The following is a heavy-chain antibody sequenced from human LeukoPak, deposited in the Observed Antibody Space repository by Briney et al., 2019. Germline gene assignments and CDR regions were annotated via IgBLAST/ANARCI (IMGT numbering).Heavy chain of an antibody. CDR2: IYPGDSDT. J-gene: IGHJ4*02. V-gene: IGHV5-51*01. CDR1: GYSFTSYW. D-gene: IGHD5-24*01. Sequence: GESLKISCKGSGYSFTSYWIGWVRQMPGKGLEWMGIIYPGDSDTRYSPSFQGQVTISADKSIRTAYLQWSSLKASDTAMYYCARLRDGYKSPRGFDYWGQGTLVTVSS. CDR3: ARLRDGYKSPRGFDY.